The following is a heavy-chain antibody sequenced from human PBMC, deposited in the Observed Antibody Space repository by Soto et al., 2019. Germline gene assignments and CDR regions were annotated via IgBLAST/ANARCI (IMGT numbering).Heavy chain of an antibody. J-gene: IGHJ6*02. CDR3: AREKLAVAHPASYGMDV. Sequence: GGSLRLFCAASGFTFSSYAMHWVRQAPGKGLEWVAVISYDGSNKYYADSAKGRFTISRDNSKNTLYLQMNSLRAEDTAVYYCAREKLAVAHPASYGMDVWGQGTTVTVSS. V-gene: IGHV3-30-3*01. CDR1: GFTFSSYA. D-gene: IGHD6-19*01. CDR2: ISYDGSNK.